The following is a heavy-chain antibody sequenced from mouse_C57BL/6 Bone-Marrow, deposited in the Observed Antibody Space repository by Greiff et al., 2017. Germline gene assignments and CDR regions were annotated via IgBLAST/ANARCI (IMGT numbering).Heavy chain of an antibody. Sequence: VKLMESGAELMKPGASVKLSCKATGYTFTGYWIEWVRQRPGHGLEWIGEVLPGSGSTIYNEKFKGKATFTTDTSSNKAYMQLSSLTTEDSAIYYCARGVTVWYFDVWGTGTTVTVSS. J-gene: IGHJ1*03. CDR1: GYTFTGYW. V-gene: IGHV1-9*01. CDR2: VLPGSGST. D-gene: IGHD2-13*01. CDR3: ARGVTVWYFDV.